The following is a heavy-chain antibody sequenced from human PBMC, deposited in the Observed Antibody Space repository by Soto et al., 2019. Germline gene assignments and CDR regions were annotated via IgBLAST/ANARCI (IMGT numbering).Heavy chain of an antibody. V-gene: IGHV3-33*01. CDR1: GFTFRNYG. J-gene: IGHJ6*02. Sequence: QVQLVESGGGVVQPGRSLRLSCAASGFTFRNYGMHWVRQAPAKGLEWVALVWYDGGNKNYVDSVKGRFTISRDNSKNTLYLQMNSPRDEDTAVYYCVRAAGYSGNDYVYYYGMDVWGQGTTVTVSS. CDR3: VRAAGYSGNDYVYYYGMDV. CDR2: VWYDGGNK. D-gene: IGHD5-12*01.